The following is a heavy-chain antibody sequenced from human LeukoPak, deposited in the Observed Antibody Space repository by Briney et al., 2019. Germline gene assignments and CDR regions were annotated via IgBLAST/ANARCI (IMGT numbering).Heavy chain of an antibody. J-gene: IGHJ4*02. V-gene: IGHV5-51*01. CDR3: ARHPMITFGGVAFDY. Sequence: GESLKISCKGSEYSFSSYWFGWERQMPGKGLECMGIIYPGDSDTRYSPSFHGQVTISADKSISTAYLQWSSLKASDTAMYYCARHPMITFGGVAFDYWGQGTLVTVSS. CDR2: IYPGDSDT. CDR1: EYSFSSYW. D-gene: IGHD3-16*01.